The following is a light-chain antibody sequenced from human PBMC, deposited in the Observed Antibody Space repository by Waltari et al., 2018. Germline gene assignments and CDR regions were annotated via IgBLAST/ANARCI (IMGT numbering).Light chain of an antibody. J-gene: IGLJ3*02. CDR1: SGDIGAYLY. CDR2: DVG. Sequence: QSALTQPASMSGSPGQSITLSCTGTSGDIGAYLYVSWYQQVPGRAPKVIIFDVGNRPSGSSSRFSGSKSGNTASLTISGLQAEDEADYYCNSYAGSSSWVFGGGTKLTVL. V-gene: IGLV2-14*03. CDR3: NSYAGSSSWV.